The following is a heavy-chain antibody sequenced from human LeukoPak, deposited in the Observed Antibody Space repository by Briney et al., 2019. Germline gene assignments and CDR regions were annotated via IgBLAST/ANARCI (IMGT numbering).Heavy chain of an antibody. J-gene: IGHJ4*02. CDR1: GFTLSSYS. Sequence: GGSLRLSCAASGFTLSSYSMNWVRQAPGKGLEWVSSISSSSNHIYYADSVKGRFTISRDNAKNSLYLQMNSLRAEDTAVYYCARVPGDYWGQGTLVTVSS. D-gene: IGHD1-14*01. CDR3: ARVPGDY. CDR2: ISSSSNHI. V-gene: IGHV3-21*01.